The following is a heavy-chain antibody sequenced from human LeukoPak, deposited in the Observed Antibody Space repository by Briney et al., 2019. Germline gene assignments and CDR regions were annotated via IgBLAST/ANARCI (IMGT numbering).Heavy chain of an antibody. J-gene: IGHJ5*02. V-gene: IGHV1-69*05. D-gene: IGHD3-3*01. CDR1: GGTFSSYA. CDR3: ARTRHGGDTIRFLEWPPFDP. Sequence: SVKVSCKASGGTFSSYAISWVRQAPRQGLEWTGAIIPIFGTANYAQKFQGRVTITTDESTSTAYMELSSLRSEDTAVYYCARTRHGGDTIRFLEWPPFDPWGQGTLVTVSS. CDR2: IIPIFGTA.